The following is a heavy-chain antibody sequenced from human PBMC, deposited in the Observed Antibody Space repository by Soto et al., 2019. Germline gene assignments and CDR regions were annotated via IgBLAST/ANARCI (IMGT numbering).Heavy chain of an antibody. CDR2: ISYDGSNK. J-gene: IGHJ4*02. CDR1: GFTFSSYA. V-gene: IGHV3-30-3*01. CDR3: AGPRIAVAGAFDY. D-gene: IGHD6-19*01. Sequence: PGGSLRLSCAASGFTFSSYAMHWVRQAPGKGLEWVAVISYDGSNKYYADSVKGRFTISRDNSKNTLYLQMNSLRAEDTAVYYCAGPRIAVAGAFDYWGQGTLVTVS.